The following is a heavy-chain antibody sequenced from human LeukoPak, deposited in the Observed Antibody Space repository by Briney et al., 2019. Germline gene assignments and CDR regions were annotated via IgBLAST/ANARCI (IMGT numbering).Heavy chain of an antibody. CDR3: ARGPGDFDASDI. V-gene: IGHV3-23*01. D-gene: IGHD1-14*01. CDR2: ISGSGDST. CDR1: GFTFSRFA. J-gene: IGHJ3*02. Sequence: PGGSLRLSCAASGFTFSRFAMSWVRQAPGKGLEWVSGISGSGDSTYYADSVKGRFTISRDNSKNTLYLQMNGLRAEDTAVYYCARGPGDFDASDIWGQGTMVTVPS.